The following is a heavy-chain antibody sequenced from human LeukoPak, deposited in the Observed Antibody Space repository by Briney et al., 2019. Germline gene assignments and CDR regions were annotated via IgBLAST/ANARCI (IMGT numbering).Heavy chain of an antibody. V-gene: IGHV3-30-3*01. CDR2: ISYDGSNK. CDR3: ARVHPNTLRYFDWLGLDV. Sequence: GGSLSLSCAASGFTFSSYAMHWVRQAPGKGLEWVAVISYDGSNKYYADSVKGRFTISRDNAKNTLYLHMNSLRAEDTAVYYCARVHPNTLRYFDWLGLDVWGQGTTVTVSS. J-gene: IGHJ6*02. D-gene: IGHD3-9*01. CDR1: GFTFSSYA.